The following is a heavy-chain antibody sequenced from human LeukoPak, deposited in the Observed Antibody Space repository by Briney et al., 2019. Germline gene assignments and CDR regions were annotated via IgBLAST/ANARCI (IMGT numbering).Heavy chain of an antibody. CDR2: IYYSGST. V-gene: IGHV4-39*07. D-gene: IGHD2-2*01. Sequence: TSETLSLTCTVSGGSISSSSYYWGWLRQPPGKGLEWIGSIYYSGSTYYNPSLKSRVTISVDTSKNQFSLKLSSVTAADTAVYYCARVSVACSTSCAAPAPYFDYWGQGTLVTVSS. J-gene: IGHJ4*02. CDR3: ARVSVACSTSCAAPAPYFDY. CDR1: GGSISSSSYY.